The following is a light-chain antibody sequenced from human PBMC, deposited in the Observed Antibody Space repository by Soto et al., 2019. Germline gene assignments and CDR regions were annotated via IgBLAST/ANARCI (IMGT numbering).Light chain of an antibody. CDR2: AAS. CDR3: QQSYNTPS. Sequence: DIQMTQSPSSLSASVGDRVTITCRASQTISSYLNWYQQKPGKAPNLLIYAASSLRSGVPSKFSGSGSGTDFTLTISSLQPEDAATYYCQQSYNTPSCGQGTRREIK. V-gene: IGKV1-39*01. J-gene: IGKJ5*01. CDR1: QTISSY.